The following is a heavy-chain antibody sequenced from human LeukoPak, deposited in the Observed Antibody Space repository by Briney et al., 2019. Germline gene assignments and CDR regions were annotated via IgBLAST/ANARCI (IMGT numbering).Heavy chain of an antibody. V-gene: IGHV4-34*01. D-gene: IGHD4-17*01. CDR2: INHSGST. Sequence: SSETLSLTCAVYGGSFSGYYWSWIRQPPGKGLEWVGEINHSGSTNYNPSLKSRVTISVDTSKNHFSLKLSSVTAADTAVYYCARHKDSGDYPLDYWGQGILVSVSS. J-gene: IGHJ4*02. CDR1: GGSFSGYY. CDR3: ARHKDSGDYPLDY.